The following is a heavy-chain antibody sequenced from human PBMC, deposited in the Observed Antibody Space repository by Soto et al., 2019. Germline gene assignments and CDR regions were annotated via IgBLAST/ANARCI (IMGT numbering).Heavy chain of an antibody. CDR1: GDRVSSNSAA. J-gene: IGHJ6*02. D-gene: IGHD3-10*01. CDR2: TYFRSKWYN. V-gene: IGHV6-1*01. Sequence: SQTLSLTCAISGDRVSSNSAAWNWIRQSPSRGLEWLGRTYFRSKWYNDYAVSAKSRITINPDTSKNQFSLQLNSVTPEDTAVYYCARGRFLWFGELSPLPYGMDVWGQGTTVTVSS. CDR3: ARGRFLWFGELSPLPYGMDV.